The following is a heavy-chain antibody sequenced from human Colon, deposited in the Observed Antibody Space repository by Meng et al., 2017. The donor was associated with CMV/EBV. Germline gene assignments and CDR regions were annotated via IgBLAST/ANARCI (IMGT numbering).Heavy chain of an antibody. D-gene: IGHD5-12*01. CDR1: DFTFSKAW. Sequence: GESLKISCAASDFTFSKAWMTWVRQAPGKGLEWVGHIKPKSEGATTEYAAPVTGRFAISRDESKNTLHLEMNTVKTEDTGVYYCTTMGGYDKDYWGQGTLVTVSS. CDR2: IKPKSEGATT. CDR3: TTMGGYDKDY. V-gene: IGHV3-15*01. J-gene: IGHJ4*02.